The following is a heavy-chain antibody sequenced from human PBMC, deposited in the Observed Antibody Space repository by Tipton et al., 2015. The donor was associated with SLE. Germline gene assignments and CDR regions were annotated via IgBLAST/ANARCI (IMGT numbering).Heavy chain of an antibody. CDR1: GGSISSHY. Sequence: TLSLTCTVSGGSISSHYWSWIRQPPGKGLEWIGYIYYSGGTNYNPSLKSRVTISVDTSKNQFSLKLSSVTAADTAVYYCAAYGTFDAFDIWGQGTMVTVSS. J-gene: IGHJ3*02. CDR3: AAYGTFDAFDI. D-gene: IGHD1-14*01. CDR2: IYYSGGT. V-gene: IGHV4-59*08.